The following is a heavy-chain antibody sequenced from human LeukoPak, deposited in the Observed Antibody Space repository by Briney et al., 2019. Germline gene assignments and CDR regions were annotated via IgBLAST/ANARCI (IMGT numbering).Heavy chain of an antibody. CDR2: ISAYNGNT. J-gene: IGHJ6*02. CDR1: GYTFTSYG. V-gene: IGHV1-18*01. Sequence: ASVKVSCKASGYTFTSYGISWVRQAPGQGLEWMAWISAYNGNTNYAQKLQGRVTMTTDTSTSTAYMELRSLRSDDTAVYYCAREGNGGDYAAYHYYGLDVWGQGTTVTVSS. CDR3: AREGNGGDYAAYHYYGLDV. D-gene: IGHD4-17*01.